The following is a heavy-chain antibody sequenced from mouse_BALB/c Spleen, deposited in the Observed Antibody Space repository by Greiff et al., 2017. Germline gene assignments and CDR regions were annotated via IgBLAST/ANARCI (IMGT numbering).Heavy chain of an antibody. CDR3: ARSRQLGPMDY. J-gene: IGHJ4*01. Sequence: VQLQQSAAELARPGASVKMSCKASGYTFTSYTMHWVKQRPGQGLEWIGYINPSSGYTEYNQKFKDKTTLTADKSSSTAYVQLSSLTSEDSAVYYCARSRQLGPMDYWGQGTSVTVSS. D-gene: IGHD3-2*01. CDR2: INPSSGYT. V-gene: IGHV1-4*02. CDR1: GYTFTSYT.